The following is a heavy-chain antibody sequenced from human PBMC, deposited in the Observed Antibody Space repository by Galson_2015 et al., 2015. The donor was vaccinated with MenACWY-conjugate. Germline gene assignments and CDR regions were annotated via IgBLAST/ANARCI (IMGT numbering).Heavy chain of an antibody. Sequence: SVKVSCKAAGYTFTNFGITWVRQAPGQGLEWMGWISTYTGNANYAQKVRDKVMMTTDTSTNTVHMELKSLTSDDTAVYFCARDHIGRHDSSSWVWSDWGQGTPVTVSA. D-gene: IGHD6-13*01. V-gene: IGHV1-18*01. CDR3: ARDHIGRHDSSSWVWSD. CDR1: GYTFTNFG. J-gene: IGHJ4*02. CDR2: ISTYTGNA.